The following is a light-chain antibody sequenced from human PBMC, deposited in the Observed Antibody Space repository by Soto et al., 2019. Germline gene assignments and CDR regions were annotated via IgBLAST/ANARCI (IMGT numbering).Light chain of an antibody. CDR2: EVS. CDR1: SSDVGAYNL. CDR3: TSYEGGGKYV. Sequence: QSALTQPASVSGSPGQSVTISCTGTSSDVGAYNLVSRYQQYPGKVPKLMIYEVSNRPSGVSNRFSGSKSGNTASLTISGLQAEDEADYYCCTSYEGGGKYVFGTGTKVTVL. V-gene: IGLV2-14*01. J-gene: IGLJ1*01.